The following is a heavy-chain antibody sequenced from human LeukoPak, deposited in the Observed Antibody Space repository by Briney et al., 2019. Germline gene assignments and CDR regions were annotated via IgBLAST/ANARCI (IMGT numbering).Heavy chain of an antibody. CDR3: ARDRKDIVVVPAAIMYYYYGMDV. CDR2: ISSSGFTI. Sequence: GGALRLSCAASGFTFSDEYMSWIRQAPGKGLEWVSYISSSGFTIYYADSVKGRFSISRDNAKNSLYLQMNSLRAEDTAVYYCARDRKDIVVVPAAIMYYYYGMDVWGQGTTVTVSS. J-gene: IGHJ6*02. CDR1: GFTFSDEY. V-gene: IGHV3-11*04. D-gene: IGHD2-2*01.